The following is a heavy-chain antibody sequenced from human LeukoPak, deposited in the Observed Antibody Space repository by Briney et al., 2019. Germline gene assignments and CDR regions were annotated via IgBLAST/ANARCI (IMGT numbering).Heavy chain of an antibody. J-gene: IGHJ5*02. CDR3: ARGAGPLFDP. CDR1: GFTFTDYY. CDR2: IGDSGSPI. V-gene: IGHV3-11*01. Sequence: PGGSLRLSCAASGFTFTDYYMSWIRQAPGQGLEWISYIGDSGSPIYYANSVKGRFTISRDNAKNSLYLQMNNLRAEDTAMYYCARGAGPLFDPWGQGTLVTVSS.